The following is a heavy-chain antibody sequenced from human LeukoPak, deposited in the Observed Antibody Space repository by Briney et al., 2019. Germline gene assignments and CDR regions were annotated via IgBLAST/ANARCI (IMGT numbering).Heavy chain of an antibody. D-gene: IGHD1-1*01. CDR3: ARDDSNDGFNAFDI. V-gene: IGHV1-69*04. CDR2: IIPILGIA. CDR1: GGTFSSYA. Sequence: SVKVSCKASGGTFSSYAISWVRQAPGQGLEWMGRIIPILGIANYAQKFQGRVTITADKSTSTAYMELSRLTSDDTALYYCARDDSNDGFNAFDIWGQGTMVTVSS. J-gene: IGHJ3*02.